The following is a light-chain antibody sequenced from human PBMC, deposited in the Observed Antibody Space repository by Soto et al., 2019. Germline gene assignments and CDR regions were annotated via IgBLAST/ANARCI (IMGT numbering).Light chain of an antibody. CDR3: QQYASLPRT. J-gene: IGKJ1*01. CDR1: QSISATY. CDR2: ATS. Sequence: EIVLTQSPGTLSLFPGERATFSCRTSQSISATYLAWYQQKPGQAPRLLIYATSSRATGIPDRFSGSGSRTDLTLTISRLEPDDSAVYYCQQYASLPRTFGQGTKVEI. V-gene: IGKV3-20*01.